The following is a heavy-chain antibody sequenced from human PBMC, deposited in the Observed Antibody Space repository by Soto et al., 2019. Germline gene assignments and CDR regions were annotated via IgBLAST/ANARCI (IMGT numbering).Heavy chain of an antibody. D-gene: IGHD2-15*01. Sequence: EVQLLESGGGLAQPGESLTLSCAASGFMFSGYAMSWVRQAPGKGLEWVSAVSNSGTSTSYADSVKGRFTISRDNSKNTLYLQMSSLRAEDTALYYCVKDLAESGWFDPWGQGTLVIVSS. V-gene: IGHV3-23*01. J-gene: IGHJ5*02. CDR2: VSNSGTST. CDR1: GFMFSGYA. CDR3: VKDLAESGWFDP.